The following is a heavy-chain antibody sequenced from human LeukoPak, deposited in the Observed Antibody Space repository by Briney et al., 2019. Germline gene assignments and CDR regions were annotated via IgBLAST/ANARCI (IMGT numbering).Heavy chain of an antibody. J-gene: IGHJ5*02. CDR2: IYYSGST. V-gene: IGHV4-59*01. CDR3: ARDLGSSWSSNWFDP. CDR1: GGSISSYY. Sequence: PSETLSLTCTVSGGSISSYYWSWIRQPPGKRLEWIGYIYYSGSTNYNPSLKSRVTISVDTSKNQFSLKLSSVTAADTAVYYCARDLGSSWSSNWFDPWGQGTLVTVSS. D-gene: IGHD6-13*01.